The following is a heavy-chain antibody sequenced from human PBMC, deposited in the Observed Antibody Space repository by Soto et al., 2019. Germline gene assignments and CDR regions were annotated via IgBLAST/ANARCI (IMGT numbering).Heavy chain of an antibody. CDR3: ARYCRGGGCLSKRLDY. Sequence: PSETLSLTCTVSGGSISGSFWTWVRQPPGKGLEWIGYVHSSGSTSYNPSLKSRVTILVDTSKNQFSLKLSSVTAANTAIYYCARYCRGGGCLSKRLDYWGEGDLVTVSS. CDR2: VHSSGST. J-gene: IGHJ4*02. V-gene: IGHV4-59*01. CDR1: GGSISGSF. D-gene: IGHD2-15*01.